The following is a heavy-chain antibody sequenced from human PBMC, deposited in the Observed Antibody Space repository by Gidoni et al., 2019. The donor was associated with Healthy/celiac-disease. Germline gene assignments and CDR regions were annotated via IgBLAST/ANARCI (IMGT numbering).Heavy chain of an antibody. J-gene: IGHJ6*02. CDR2: ISSSSSTI. V-gene: IGHV3-48*04. Sequence: EVQLVESGGGLVQPGGSLRLSCAASGFTFRSYSMNWVRQAPGKGLEWVSYISSSSSTIYYADSVKGRFTISRDNAKNSLYLQMNSLRAEDTAVYYCARDKPSRSYYYGMDVWGQGTTVTVSS. CDR1: GFTFRSYS. CDR3: ARDKPSRSYYYGMDV.